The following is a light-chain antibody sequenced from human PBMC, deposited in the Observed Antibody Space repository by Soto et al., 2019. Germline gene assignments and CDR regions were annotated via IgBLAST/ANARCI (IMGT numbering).Light chain of an antibody. CDR1: SSNVGSNK. J-gene: IGLJ2*01. V-gene: IGLV1-44*01. Sequence: QSEVTQPPSASGTPGQRVTISCSGASSNVGSNKVNWYQQVPGTAPKLLIYTNNQRPSGVPDRFSGSKSGTSASLAISGLQSEDEADYYCAAWDDSLSGPIFGGGTKLTVL. CDR2: TNN. CDR3: AAWDDSLSGPI.